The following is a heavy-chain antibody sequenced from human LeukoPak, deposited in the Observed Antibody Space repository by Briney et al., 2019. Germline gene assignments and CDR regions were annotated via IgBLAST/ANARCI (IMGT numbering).Heavy chain of an antibody. CDR2: IYNGVNT. D-gene: IGHD1-26*01. Sequence: ASETLSLTCTVSGASASSASYWSWIRQPPGKGVEWIAHIYNGVNTNYNPSLKSRVTISVDTSKNQFSLRLNSVTAADTAVYYCARSRAFNSGAFDPWGQGSLVTVSS. CDR3: ARSRAFNSGAFDP. J-gene: IGHJ5*02. V-gene: IGHV4-61*01. CDR1: GASASSASY.